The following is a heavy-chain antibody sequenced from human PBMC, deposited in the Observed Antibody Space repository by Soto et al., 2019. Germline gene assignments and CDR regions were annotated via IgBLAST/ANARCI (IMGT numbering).Heavy chain of an antibody. CDR2: INHSGST. CDR1: GGSFSGYY. V-gene: IGHV4-34*01. D-gene: IGHD3-3*01. CDR3: ARERRIFGVVIPNRPFDY. J-gene: IGHJ4*02. Sequence: PSETLSLTCAVYGGSFSGYYWSWIRQPPGKGLEWIGEINHSGSTNYNPSLKSRVTISVDTSKNQFSLKLSSVTAADTAVYYCARERRIFGVVIPNRPFDYWGQGTLVTVSS.